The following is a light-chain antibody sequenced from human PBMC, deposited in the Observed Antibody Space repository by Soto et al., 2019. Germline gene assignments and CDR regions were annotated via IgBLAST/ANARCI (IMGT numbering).Light chain of an antibody. Sequence: DIQMTQSPSSLSASVGDRVTMTCRASQDIRNYVAWYQQKPGEVPKLLIYAASTLQSGVPARFSGGGFGTDFTLTISSLRPEDVATYYCQRYHSALLTFGPGTKVYFK. V-gene: IGKV1-27*01. CDR2: AAS. J-gene: IGKJ3*01. CDR3: QRYHSALLT. CDR1: QDIRNY.